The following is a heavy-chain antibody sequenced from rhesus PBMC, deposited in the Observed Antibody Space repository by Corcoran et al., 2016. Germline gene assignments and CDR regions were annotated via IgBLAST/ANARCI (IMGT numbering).Heavy chain of an antibody. Sequence: QVQLQESGPGLVKPSETLSLTCAVSGGSISSRNWWSWIRQSPGKGLEWIGYIYGGGGDTTYNPSLKRRVTISTDTSKNQFSLKLSSVTAADAALYYCARHSTATFDYWGQGVLVTVSS. J-gene: IGHJ4*01. D-gene: IGHD2-27*01. CDR1: GGSISSRNW. V-gene: IGHV4-93*02. CDR2: IYGGGGDT. CDR3: ARHSTATFDY.